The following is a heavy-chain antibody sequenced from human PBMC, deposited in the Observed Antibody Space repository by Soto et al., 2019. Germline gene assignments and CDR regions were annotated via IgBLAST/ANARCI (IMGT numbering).Heavy chain of an antibody. D-gene: IGHD3-10*01. CDR2: ISSNGGST. V-gene: IGHV3-64*04. CDR1: GFTFSSYA. J-gene: IGHJ4*02. CDR3: AKGSFGFDY. Sequence: LRLSCSASGFTFSSYAMHWVRQAPGKGLEYVSAISSNGGSTYYADSVKGRFTTSRDNSKNTLYLQMNSLRAEDTAIYYCAKGSFGFDYWGQGTLVTVSS.